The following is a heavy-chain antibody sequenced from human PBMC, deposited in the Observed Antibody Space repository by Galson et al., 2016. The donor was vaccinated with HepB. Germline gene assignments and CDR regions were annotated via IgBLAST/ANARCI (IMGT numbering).Heavy chain of an antibody. J-gene: IGHJ4*02. Sequence: SLRLSCAASGFTFNNYGFHWVRQAPGKGLEWVAVISYDGSNNYYTDSVKGRFTISRDNSNNTLSLQMNSLRPEDTAIYYCAKARGRVSVVVLDFWGQGTLVTVSS. CDR3: AKARGRVSVVVLDF. CDR2: ISYDGSNN. D-gene: IGHD2-8*02. V-gene: IGHV3-30*18. CDR1: GFTFNNYG.